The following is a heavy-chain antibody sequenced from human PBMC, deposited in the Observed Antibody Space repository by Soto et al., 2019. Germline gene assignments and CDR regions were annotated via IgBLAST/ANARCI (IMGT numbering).Heavy chain of an antibody. CDR1: GFTFSGSA. CDR2: IRSKANSYAT. V-gene: IGHV3-73*01. CDR3: TSEYSCYELDY. D-gene: IGHD5-12*01. J-gene: IGHJ4*02. Sequence: EVQLVESGGGLVQPGGSLKLSCAASGFTFSGSAMHWVRQASGKGLEWVGRIRSKANSYATAYAASVKGRFTISRDDSKNTAYLQMNSLKTEDTAVYYCTSEYSCYELDYWGQGTLVTVSS.